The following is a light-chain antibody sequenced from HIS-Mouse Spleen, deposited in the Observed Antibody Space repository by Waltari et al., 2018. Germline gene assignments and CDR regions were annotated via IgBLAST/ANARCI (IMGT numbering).Light chain of an antibody. CDR2: QDS. Sequence: SYELTQPPSVSVSPGQTASITCSGDKLGDKYACWYQQKPGQSPVLVIYQDSKRPSGLPERFSGSNSGNTATLTISGTQAMDEADYSCQAWDSSTHVVFGGGTKLTVL. CDR3: QAWDSSTHVV. V-gene: IGLV3-1*01. J-gene: IGLJ2*01. CDR1: KLGDKY.